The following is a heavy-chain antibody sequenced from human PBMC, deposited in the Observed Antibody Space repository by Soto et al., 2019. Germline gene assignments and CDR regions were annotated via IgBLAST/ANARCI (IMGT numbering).Heavy chain of an antibody. Sequence: PSETLSLTCAVYGGSISSYYWSWIRQPPGKGLEWIGYIYYSGSTNYNPSLKSRVTISVDTSKNQFSLKLSSVTAADTAVYYCARPDWNGWYFDYWGQGTLVTVSS. CDR3: ARPDWNGWYFDY. D-gene: IGHD1-1*01. J-gene: IGHJ4*02. CDR2: IYYSGST. V-gene: IGHV4-59*08. CDR1: GGSISSYY.